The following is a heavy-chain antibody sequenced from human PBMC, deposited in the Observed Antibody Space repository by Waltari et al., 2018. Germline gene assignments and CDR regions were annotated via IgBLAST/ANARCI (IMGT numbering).Heavy chain of an antibody. CDR2: IYYSGVT. V-gene: IGHV4-59*01. Sequence: QVQLQESGPGLVKPSETLSLTCTVSGGSISSYYWSWIRQPPGKGLEWIGYIYYSGVTNYNPSLKSRVTIAVETSKNQFSLKLSSVTAADTAVYYCARVLAAPYHRRQLWLENGYFDLWGRGTLVTVSS. CDR3: ARVLAAPYHRRQLWLENGYFDL. J-gene: IGHJ2*01. D-gene: IGHD5-18*01. CDR1: GGSISSYY.